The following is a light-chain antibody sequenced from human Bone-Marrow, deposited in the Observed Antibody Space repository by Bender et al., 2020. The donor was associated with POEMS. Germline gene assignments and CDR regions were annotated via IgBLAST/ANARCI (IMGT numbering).Light chain of an antibody. J-gene: IGLJ1*01. CDR3: QSYDSSLSVYV. V-gene: IGLV6-57*04. Sequence: NFLLTQPHSVSGSPGKTVTISCTRSSGSIANSFVQWYQQRPGSAPTPVIYEDKERHSGVPDRFSGSIDSSSNSASLAISGLEPEDEADFYCQSYDSSLSVYVFGTGTKVTVL. CDR1: SGSIANSF. CDR2: EDK.